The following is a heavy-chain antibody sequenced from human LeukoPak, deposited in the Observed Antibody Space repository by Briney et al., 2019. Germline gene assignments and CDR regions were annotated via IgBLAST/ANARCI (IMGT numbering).Heavy chain of an antibody. D-gene: IGHD4-23*01. CDR3: ARSGILVTGVRMDV. J-gene: IGHJ6*04. V-gene: IGHV1-18*01. Sequence: ALVTVSCKASGYIFKSYGVNWVRQAPGQGLEWVGWISGFNGKTDYAQRFEGRVTMTRDTSTNTAYMELRSLRSEDTAVYYCARSGILVTGVRMDVWGKGTTVSVSS. CDR2: ISGFNGKT. CDR1: GYIFKSYG.